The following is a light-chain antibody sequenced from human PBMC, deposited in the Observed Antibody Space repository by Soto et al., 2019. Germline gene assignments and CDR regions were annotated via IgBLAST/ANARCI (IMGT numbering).Light chain of an antibody. V-gene: IGKV1-39*01. J-gene: IGKJ1*01. CDR2: GAS. CDR1: QNIHTY. Sequence: NQMTQSPSSLSASVGDRVTTTCRASQNIHTYLIWYRQKLGEAPNLLIYGASSLQSGVPSRFSGSGSGTDCTLTISSLQPEDVATYFCQQSYSAPPTFCQGTKVDIK. CDR3: QQSYSAPPT.